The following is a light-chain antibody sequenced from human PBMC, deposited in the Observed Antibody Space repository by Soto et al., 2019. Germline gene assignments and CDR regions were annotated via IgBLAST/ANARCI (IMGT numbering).Light chain of an antibody. CDR2: DVT. Sequence: QSALTQPASVSGSPGQSIAISCTGTNGDVGNYNLVSWYQQHPGKAPKLMMYDVTKRPSGVSNRFSGYKSVITASRTIPGLLAEYEAAYYCSSYAGSATWVFGGGTKLTVL. J-gene: IGLJ3*02. V-gene: IGLV2-23*02. CDR3: SSYAGSATWV. CDR1: NGDVGNYNL.